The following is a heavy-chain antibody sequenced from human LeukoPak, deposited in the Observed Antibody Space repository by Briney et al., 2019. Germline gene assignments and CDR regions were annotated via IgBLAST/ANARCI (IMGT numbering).Heavy chain of an antibody. Sequence: GGSLRLSCAASGFTFDDYVMHWVRQAPGKGLEWVSGISWNSGSIGYADSVKGRFTISRDNAKNSLYLKMNSLRAEDTALYYCAKASRHPTFGGIIVPLFDFWGQGTLVSVSS. J-gene: IGHJ4*02. V-gene: IGHV3-9*01. CDR3: AKASRHPTFGGIIVPLFDF. CDR1: GFTFDDYV. CDR2: ISWNSGSI. D-gene: IGHD3-16*02.